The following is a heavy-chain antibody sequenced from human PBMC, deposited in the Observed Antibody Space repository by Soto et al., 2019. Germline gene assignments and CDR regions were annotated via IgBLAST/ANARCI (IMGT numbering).Heavy chain of an antibody. D-gene: IGHD3-10*01. CDR1: GFTFSNYW. CDR2: IIKDGSEK. CDR3: ARDWGGLGY. Sequence: EVQLVESGGGLVQPGGSLRLSCAASGFTFSNYWMTWVRQAPGNGLEWVANIIKDGSEKSYVDSVKGRFTISRDNAKNSLYLEMNSLRVEDTAVYYCARDWGGLGYWGQGTLVTVSS. J-gene: IGHJ4*02. V-gene: IGHV3-7*03.